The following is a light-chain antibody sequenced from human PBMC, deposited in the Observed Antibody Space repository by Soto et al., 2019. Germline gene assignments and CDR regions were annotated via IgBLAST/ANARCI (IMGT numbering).Light chain of an antibody. J-gene: IGKJ1*01. CDR3: QQYNKWPLT. V-gene: IGKV3-15*01. CDR1: QSFSSK. Sequence: IVMTQSPATLSVSPWEIATLSWSSSQSFSSKLAWYQQKPGQAPRLLIYGASTRATGIPVRFSGSASGTEFTLTISSLQSEDFTVYYCQQYNKWPLTFGQGTKVDIK. CDR2: GAS.